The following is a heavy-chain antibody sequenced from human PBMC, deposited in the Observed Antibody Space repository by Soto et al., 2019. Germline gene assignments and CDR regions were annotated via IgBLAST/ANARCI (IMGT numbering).Heavy chain of an antibody. V-gene: IGHV3-30*04. CDR2: IAHDETYT. D-gene: IGHD6-19*01. CDR1: GFTFTSYG. CDR3: ARDIPVANYNYLDS. Sequence: QVQLVESGGGVVQPGRSLRLSCAGSGFTFTSYGLHWVRQAPGKGLEWVTVIAHDETYTSYADSVKGRFTISRDNSKSILYLQMNNLRVEDTAVYFCARDIPVANYNYLDSWGQGTLVTVCS. J-gene: IGHJ4*02.